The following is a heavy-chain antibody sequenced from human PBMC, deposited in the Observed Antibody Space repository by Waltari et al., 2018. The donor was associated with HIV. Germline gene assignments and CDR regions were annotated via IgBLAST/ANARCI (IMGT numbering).Heavy chain of an antibody. V-gene: IGHV3-23*05. CDR2: INYSGGSS. CDR1: GFIFSSYA. Sequence: EVQLLESGGGLVQPGESLRLSCAASGFIFSSYAMDWVRQAPGKGLEWVSAINYSGGSSFYADSVKGRFTISRDNSKKTLYLQLNSLRAQDTAIYYCAKLAGDSELDYWGQGTLVIVSS. J-gene: IGHJ4*02. D-gene: IGHD4-17*01. CDR3: AKLAGDSELDY.